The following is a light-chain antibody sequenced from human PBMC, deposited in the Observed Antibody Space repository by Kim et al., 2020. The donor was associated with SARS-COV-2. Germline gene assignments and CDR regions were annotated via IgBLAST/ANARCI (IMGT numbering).Light chain of an antibody. J-gene: IGLJ2*01. Sequence: GQKGTLSCSGSRSNIGDNFVSWYQQFPGTAPKLLIYDNNKRPSGIPDRFTASKSGTSATLGITGLQTGDEADYYCGTWDSGLSAGVFGGGTQLTVL. CDR3: GTWDSGLSAGV. CDR1: RSNIGDNF. V-gene: IGLV1-51*01. CDR2: DNN.